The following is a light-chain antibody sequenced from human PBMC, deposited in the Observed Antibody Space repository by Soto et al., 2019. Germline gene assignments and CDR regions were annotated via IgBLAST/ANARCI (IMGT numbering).Light chain of an antibody. CDR1: SSSIGSNY. V-gene: IGLV1-47*01. CDR2: RNN. CDR3: TAYDDSMRARL. J-gene: IGLJ2*01. Sequence: QSVLTQPPSASGSPGQRVTISCSGTSSSIGSNYVYWYQQLPGTAPRLLIYRNNQRPSGVPDRFSGSKSGNSASLAISALRSEDEADYYCTAYDDSMRARLFGGGTKLTVL.